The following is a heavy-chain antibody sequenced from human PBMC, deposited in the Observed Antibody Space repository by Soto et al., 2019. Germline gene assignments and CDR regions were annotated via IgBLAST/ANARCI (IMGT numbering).Heavy chain of an antibody. J-gene: IGHJ6*02. Sequence: SETLSLTCAVSGGSINSNYFWGWVRQAPGRGLEWIGSIYYGGNTYYNPSLKSRVTISVDTSKNQFSLKLSSVTAADTAVYYCARHNGPLYVGYYYDMDVWGQGTTVTVSS. D-gene: IGHD3-16*01. CDR1: GGSINSNYF. V-gene: IGHV4-39*01. CDR3: ARHNGPLYVGYYYDMDV. CDR2: IYYGGNT.